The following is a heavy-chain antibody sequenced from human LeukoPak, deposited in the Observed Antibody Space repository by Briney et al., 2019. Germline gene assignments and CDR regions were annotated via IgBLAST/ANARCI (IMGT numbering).Heavy chain of an antibody. D-gene: IGHD3-22*01. CDR3: ARGDIITMIVVAQPFDY. J-gene: IGHJ4*02. CDR2: ISAYNGNT. V-gene: IGHV1-18*01. Sequence: ASVKVSCKASGYTFTSYGISWVRQAPGQGLEWMGWISAYNGNTNYAQKLQGRVTMTTDTSTSTAYMELRSLRSDDTAVYYCARGDIITMIVVAQPFDYWGQGTLVTVSS. CDR1: GYTFTSYG.